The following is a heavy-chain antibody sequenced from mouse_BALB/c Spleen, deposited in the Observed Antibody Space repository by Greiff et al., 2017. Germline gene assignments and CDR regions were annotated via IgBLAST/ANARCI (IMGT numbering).Heavy chain of an antibody. D-gene: IGHD2-4*01. J-gene: IGHJ3*01. CDR3: ARGYYEGLSWCAY. V-gene: IGHV2-6-7*01. CDR1: GFSLTGYG. Sequence: QVQLKQSGPGLVAPSQSLSITCTVSGFSLTGYGVNWVRQPPGKGLEWLGMIWGDGSTDYNSALKSRLSISKDNSKSQVFLKMNSLQTDDTARYYCARGYYEGLSWCAYWGQGTLVTVSA. CDR2: IWGDGST.